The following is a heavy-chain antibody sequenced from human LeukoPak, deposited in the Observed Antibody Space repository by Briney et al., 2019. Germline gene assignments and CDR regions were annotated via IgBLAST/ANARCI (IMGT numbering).Heavy chain of an antibody. CDR3: ARHTTGNGMDV. D-gene: IGHD4-11*01. CDR2: IYYSGNSGNS. V-gene: IGHV4-39*01. Sequence: SETLSLTCTVSGGSISSSSYYWGWIRQPPGKGLEWIGSIYYSGNSGNSYYNPSLKSRVTISVDTSKNQFSLKLSSVTAEDTAVYYCARHTTGNGMDVWGQGTTVTVSS. CDR1: GGSISSSSYY. J-gene: IGHJ6*02.